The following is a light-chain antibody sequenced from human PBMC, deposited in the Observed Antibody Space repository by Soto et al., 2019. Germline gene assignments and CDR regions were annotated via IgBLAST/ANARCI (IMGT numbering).Light chain of an antibody. CDR1: NIESKS. J-gene: IGLJ2*01. Sequence: SYVLTQPPSVSVAPGQTARITCGGNNIESKSVHWYQQRPGQAPVLVIYVDSDRPSGIPDRFSASTSGNTAALTISRVEAGDEADYYCAAWHDSLKEIFGGGTQLTVL. V-gene: IGLV3-21*02. CDR3: AAWHDSLKEI. CDR2: VDS.